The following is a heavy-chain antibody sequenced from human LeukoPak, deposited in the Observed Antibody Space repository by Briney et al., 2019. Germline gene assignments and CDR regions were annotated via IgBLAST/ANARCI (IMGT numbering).Heavy chain of an antibody. V-gene: IGHV1-2*02. J-gene: IGHJ4*02. Sequence: ASVKVSCKASEYTFTGYYIHWVRQAPGQGLAWMGWIDPNTGDSNYVQKFQGRVTMTRDTSISTAYMELSRLRSDDTAFYYCARIRYCGGISCYYIDYWGQGTLVTVSA. CDR3: ARIRYCGGISCYYIDY. CDR1: EYTFTGYY. CDR2: IDPNTGDS. D-gene: IGHD2-2*01.